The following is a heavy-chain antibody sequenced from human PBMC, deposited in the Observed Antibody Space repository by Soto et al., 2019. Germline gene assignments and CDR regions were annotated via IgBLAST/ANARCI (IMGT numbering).Heavy chain of an antibody. CDR1: EFSFSHSA. V-gene: IGHV3-23*01. J-gene: IGHJ3*02. Sequence: SGWSLRLSCAASEFSFSHSAMSWVRQAPGKGLEWVSSIGSSGVGTYYADSVKGRFTISRDNSQITLYLQMNSLKTEDTAVYYCTTDDMSSSEVAFDIWGQGTMVTVSS. CDR3: TTDDMSSSEVAFDI. CDR2: IGSSGVGT. D-gene: IGHD2-2*01.